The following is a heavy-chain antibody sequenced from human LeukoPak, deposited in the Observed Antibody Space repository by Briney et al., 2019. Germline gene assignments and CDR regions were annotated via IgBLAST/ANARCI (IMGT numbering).Heavy chain of an antibody. CDR3: ARPTTVVSFDY. CDR2: ISYDGSNK. CDR1: GFTFSSYA. J-gene: IGHJ4*02. Sequence: GGSLRLSCAASGFTFSSYAMHWVRQAPGKGLEWVAVISYDGSNKYYAVSVKGRFTISRDNSKNTLYLQMNSLRAEDTAVYYCARPTTVVSFDYWGQGTLVTVSS. D-gene: IGHD4-23*01. V-gene: IGHV3-30*04.